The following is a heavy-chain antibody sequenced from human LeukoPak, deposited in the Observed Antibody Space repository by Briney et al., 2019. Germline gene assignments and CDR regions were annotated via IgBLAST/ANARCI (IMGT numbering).Heavy chain of an antibody. CDR2: IYHSGST. D-gene: IGHD1-1*01. CDR1: GGSISSSNW. CDR3: ARDSGTTGTTGFPFDY. J-gene: IGHJ4*02. Sequence: SGTLSLTCAVSGGSISSSNWWSWVRQPPGKGLEWIGEIYHSGSTNCNPSLKSRVTISVDKSKNQFSLKLSSVTAADTAVYYCARDSGTTGTTGFPFDYWGQGTLVTVSS. V-gene: IGHV4-4*02.